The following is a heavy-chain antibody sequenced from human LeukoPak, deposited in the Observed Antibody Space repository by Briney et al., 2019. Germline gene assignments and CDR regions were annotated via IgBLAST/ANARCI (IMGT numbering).Heavy chain of an antibody. D-gene: IGHD2-15*01. Sequence: SQTLSLTCTVSGGSIISSDYHWGWVRQPPGKGLEWIGTISYSGNTDYNPSLRSRVTISVDTSNNQFSLRLGSVTAADTAVYHCARHCCSGPAKRVFDIWGQGTMVTVSS. CDR3: ARHCCSGPAKRVFDI. V-gene: IGHV4-39*01. CDR1: GGSIISSDYH. CDR2: ISYSGNT. J-gene: IGHJ3*02.